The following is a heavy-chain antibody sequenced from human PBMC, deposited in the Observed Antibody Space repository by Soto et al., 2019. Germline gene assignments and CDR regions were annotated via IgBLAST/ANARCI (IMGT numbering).Heavy chain of an antibody. V-gene: IGHV1-8*01. Sequence: QVQLVQSGAEVQKPGASVKVSCKPSGYTFTSYDINWVRQATGQGLEWMGWMNPNSGRTGYAQKFQGSVTMTRNTSINTAYMELSSLRSEDTAVYYCAREVTTGTLDYWGQGTPVTVSS. J-gene: IGHJ4*02. CDR2: MNPNSGRT. CDR1: GYTFTSYD. D-gene: IGHD1-1*01. CDR3: AREVTTGTLDY.